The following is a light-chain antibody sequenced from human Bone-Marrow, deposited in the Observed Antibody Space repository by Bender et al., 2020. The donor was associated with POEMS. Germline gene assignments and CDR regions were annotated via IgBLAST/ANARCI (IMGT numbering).Light chain of an antibody. CDR2: EVR. CDR3: CSSGTGSSML. J-gene: IGLJ3*02. CDR1: SSDVGAYNL. V-gene: IGLV2-23*02. Sequence: QSALTQPPSASGSPGQSITISCTGASSDVGAYNLVSWYQQHPGKAPKLLIYEVRKRPSGVSNRFSGSKSDNTASLTISGLQAEDEADFYCCSSGTGSSMLFGGGTRLTVL.